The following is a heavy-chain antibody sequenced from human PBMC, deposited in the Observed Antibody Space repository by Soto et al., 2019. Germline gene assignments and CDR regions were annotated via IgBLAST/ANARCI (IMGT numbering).Heavy chain of an antibody. CDR3: ARWVAAAGGGNWFDP. Sequence: SETLSLTCTVSGGSISSGVYYWSWIRQHPGKGLEWIGYIYYSGSTYYNPSLKSRVTISVDTSKNQFSLKLSSVTAADTAVYYCARWVAAAGGGNWFDPWGQGTLVTVSS. CDR1: GGSISSGVYY. CDR2: IYYSGST. D-gene: IGHD3-10*01. V-gene: IGHV4-31*03. J-gene: IGHJ5*02.